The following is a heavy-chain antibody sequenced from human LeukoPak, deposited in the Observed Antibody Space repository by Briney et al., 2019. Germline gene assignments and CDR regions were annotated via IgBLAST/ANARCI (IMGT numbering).Heavy chain of an antibody. CDR3: ARPGQLGEYTPYYFDY. J-gene: IGHJ4*02. D-gene: IGHD3-16*01. CDR1: GYSFTSYW. V-gene: IGHV5-51*01. Sequence: GESLKISCKGSGYSFTSYWIGWVRPMPGKGPEWMGIIYPGDSDTRYSPSFQGQVTISADKSISTAYLQWSSLKASDTAMYYCARPGQLGEYTPYYFDYWGQGTLVTVSS. CDR2: IYPGDSDT.